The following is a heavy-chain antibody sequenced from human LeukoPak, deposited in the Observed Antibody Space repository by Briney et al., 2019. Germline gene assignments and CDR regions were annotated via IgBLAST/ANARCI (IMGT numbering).Heavy chain of an antibody. Sequence: PGGSLRLSCAASGFTFSSYAMHWVRQAPGKGLEWVALISYDGSNKYYADSAKGRFTISRDNSKNTLYLQINSLRAEDTAVYYCARDLHTTTEYYFDCWGQGTLVTVSS. J-gene: IGHJ4*02. V-gene: IGHV3-30*04. CDR2: ISYDGSNK. CDR3: ARDLHTTTEYYFDC. D-gene: IGHD4-17*01. CDR1: GFTFSSYA.